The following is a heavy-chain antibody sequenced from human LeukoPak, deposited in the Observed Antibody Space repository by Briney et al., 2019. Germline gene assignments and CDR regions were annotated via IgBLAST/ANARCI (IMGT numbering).Heavy chain of an antibody. J-gene: IGHJ4*02. CDR2: ISGSGGST. CDR1: GFTVSSNS. Sequence: GGSLRLSCTVSGFTVSSNSMSWVRQAPGKGLEWVSAISGSGGSTYYADSVKGRFTISRDNAKNSLYLQMNSLRAEDTAVYYCARDRFSGSYPLDYWGQGTLVTVSS. CDR3: ARDRFSGSYPLDY. D-gene: IGHD1-26*01. V-gene: IGHV3-11*01.